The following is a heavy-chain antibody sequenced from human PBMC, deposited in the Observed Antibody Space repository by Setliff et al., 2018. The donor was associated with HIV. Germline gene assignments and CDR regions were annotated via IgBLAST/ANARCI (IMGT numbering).Heavy chain of an antibody. Sequence: ASVKVSCKTSGYAFTSYHIHWVRQAPGQGLEWMGKIFVGDSTTHYAQKFQGRVTLNSDTSTNTVYMELSSLRSEDTAVYYCAREGPKTYYFDYWGQGTQVTVSS. CDR1: GYAFTSYH. J-gene: IGHJ4*02. CDR3: AREGPKTYYFDY. V-gene: IGHV1-46*01. CDR2: IFVGDSTT.